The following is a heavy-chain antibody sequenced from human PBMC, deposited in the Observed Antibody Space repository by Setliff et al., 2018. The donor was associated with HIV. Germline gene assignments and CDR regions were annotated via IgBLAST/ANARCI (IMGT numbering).Heavy chain of an antibody. Sequence: SETLSLTCAVYGGSFSGYYWSWVRQPPGKGLEWIGEIHHSGSTNNNPSLKSRVTISLAASKNQFSLKLRSVTVADTAVYFCARGPVVGFDSWGQGTLV. J-gene: IGHJ4*02. V-gene: IGHV4-34*01. CDR3: ARGPVVGFDS. CDR2: IHHSGST. D-gene: IGHD2-15*01. CDR1: GGSFSGYY.